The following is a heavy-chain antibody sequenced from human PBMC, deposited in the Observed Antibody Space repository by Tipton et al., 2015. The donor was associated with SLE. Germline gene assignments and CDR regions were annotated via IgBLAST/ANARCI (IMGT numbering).Heavy chain of an antibody. CDR3: EGSGGY. J-gene: IGHJ4*02. CDR1: GGSISSYY. V-gene: IGHV4-59*01. D-gene: IGHD3-10*01. CDR2: IYHSGNT. Sequence: TLSLTCTVSGGSISSYYWSWIRQPPGKGLAWIGFIYHSGNTFYNPSLESRLTMSVDTSKNQFSLKLDSVTAADTAVYYCEGSGGYWGQGALVTVSS.